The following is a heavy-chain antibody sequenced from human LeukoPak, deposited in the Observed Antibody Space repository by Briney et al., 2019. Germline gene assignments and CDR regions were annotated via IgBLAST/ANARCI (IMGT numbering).Heavy chain of an antibody. CDR2: IGSSGSRT. CDR3: AKKVYTSDSNYFDY. V-gene: IGHV3-23*01. J-gene: IGHJ4*02. D-gene: IGHD6-19*01. Sequence: PGGSLRLSCAASGFTVSSNYMSWVRQAPGKGLEWVSSIGSSGSRTYYADSVKGRFTISRDSSKNTLYLQMNSLRAEDTAVYYCAKKVYTSDSNYFDYWGQGTLVTVSS. CDR1: GFTVSSNY.